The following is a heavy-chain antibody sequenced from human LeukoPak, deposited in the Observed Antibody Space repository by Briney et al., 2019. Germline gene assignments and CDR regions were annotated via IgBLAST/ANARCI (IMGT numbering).Heavy chain of an antibody. J-gene: IGHJ3*02. D-gene: IGHD3-3*01. V-gene: IGHV1-46*01. CDR3: ASNLRRTYYDFWSGALGAFDI. CDR2: INPSGHTT. CDR1: GFTFTSFY. Sequence: ASVKVSCKASGFTFTSFYMHWVRQAPGQGLEWMGIINPSGHTTDYAQKFQGRVTMARDTPTSTVYMELSSLRSDDTAVYYCASNLRRTYYDFWSGALGAFDIWGQGTMVTVSS.